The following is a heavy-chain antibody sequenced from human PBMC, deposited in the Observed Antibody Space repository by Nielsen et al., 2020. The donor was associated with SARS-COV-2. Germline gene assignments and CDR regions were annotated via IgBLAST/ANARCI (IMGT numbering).Heavy chain of an antibody. J-gene: IGHJ6*01. CDR2: IIIVFAAA. Sequence: SVKVSCKASGGTFSSYAISWVRQAPGQGLEWLGGIIIVFAAANYAQKFQDRATITADESTNTAYLELSSLSLHQGPIGLPPGTLLQEHLWG. CDR3: PGTLLQEHL. CDR1: GGTFSSYA. V-gene: IGHV1-69*13.